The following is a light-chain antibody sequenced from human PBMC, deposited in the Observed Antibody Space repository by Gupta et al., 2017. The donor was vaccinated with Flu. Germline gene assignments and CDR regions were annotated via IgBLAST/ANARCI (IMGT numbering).Light chain of an antibody. CDR3: QSYDNDNVV. J-gene: IGLJ2*01. V-gene: IGLV6-57*01. CDR2: EDN. CDR1: SGNIAGNY. Sequence: NFMLTQTHSVSESPGKTVTLACTRSSGNIAGNYVQWYQQRPGSSPISVIYEDNKRPSGVPDRFSGSIDSSSNSVSLTISGLKTEDEGDYYCQSYDNDNVVVGGGTKLTVL.